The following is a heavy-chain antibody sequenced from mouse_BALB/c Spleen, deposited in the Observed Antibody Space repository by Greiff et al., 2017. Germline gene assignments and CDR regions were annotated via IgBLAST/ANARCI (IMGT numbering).Heavy chain of an antibody. CDR1: GFTFSDYY. J-gene: IGHJ3*01. CDR3: AYDYSFAY. D-gene: IGHD2-4*01. CDR2: ISDGGSYT. Sequence: EVQLVESGGGLVKPGGSLKLSCAASGFTFSDYYMYWVRQTPEKRLEWVATISDGGSYTYYPDSVKGRFTISRDNAKNNLYLQMSSLKSEDTAMYYCAYDYSFAYWGQGTLVTVSA. V-gene: IGHV5-4*02.